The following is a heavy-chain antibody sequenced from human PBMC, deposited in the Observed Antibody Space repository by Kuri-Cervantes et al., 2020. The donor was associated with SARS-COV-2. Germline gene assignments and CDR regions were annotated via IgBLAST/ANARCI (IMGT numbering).Heavy chain of an antibody. D-gene: IGHD3-22*01. J-gene: IGHJ3*02. CDR1: GYTFTGYY. Sequence: ASVKVSCKASGYTFTGYYMHWVRQAPGQGLEWMGWINPNSGGTNYAQKFQGWVTMTRDTSISTVYMELSRLRSDDTAVYYCARSTHFRRLVVISTGGAFDIWGQGTMVTVSS. V-gene: IGHV1-2*04. CDR3: ARSTHFRRLVVISTGGAFDI. CDR2: INPNSGGT.